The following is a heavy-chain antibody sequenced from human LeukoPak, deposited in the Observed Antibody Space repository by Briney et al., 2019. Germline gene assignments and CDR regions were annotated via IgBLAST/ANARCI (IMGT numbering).Heavy chain of an antibody. D-gene: IGHD2-15*01. Sequence: SETLSLTCTVSGASISSFYWNWIRQPPGKGLEWIGYIYYSGTIKYNPSLKSRVTISVDTSKNQFSLKLSSVTAADTAVYYCARDLVGYFDYWGQGTLVTVSS. CDR2: IYYSGTI. V-gene: IGHV4-59*01. CDR1: GASISSFY. J-gene: IGHJ4*02. CDR3: ARDLVGYFDY.